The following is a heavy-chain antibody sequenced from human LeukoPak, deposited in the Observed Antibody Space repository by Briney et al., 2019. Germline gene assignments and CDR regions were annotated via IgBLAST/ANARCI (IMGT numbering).Heavy chain of an antibody. V-gene: IGHV1-8*02. CDR2: MNPNSGNT. J-gene: IGHJ4*02. CDR1: GYTFTGYY. CDR3: ARGSWVRGVY. Sequence: ASVKVSCKASGYTFTGYYMHWVREATGQGLEWMGWMNPNSGNTGYAQKFQGRVTMTRNTSISTAYMKLSSLRSEDTAAYYCARGSWVRGVYWGEGTLVTVSS.